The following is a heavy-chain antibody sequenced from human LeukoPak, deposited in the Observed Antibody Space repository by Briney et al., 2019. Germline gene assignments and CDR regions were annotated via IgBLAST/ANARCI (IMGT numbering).Heavy chain of an antibody. CDR1: GGSFSGYY. CDR3: AGAIYSNHRPYFDY. Sequence: SETLSLTCAVYGGSFSGYYWSWIRQPPGKGLEWIGEVNHSGSTNYNPSLKSRVTISVDTSRNQFSLKLSSVTAADTAVYYCAGAIYSNHRPYFDYWGQGTLVTVSS. J-gene: IGHJ4*02. CDR2: VNHSGST. D-gene: IGHD4-11*01. V-gene: IGHV4-34*01.